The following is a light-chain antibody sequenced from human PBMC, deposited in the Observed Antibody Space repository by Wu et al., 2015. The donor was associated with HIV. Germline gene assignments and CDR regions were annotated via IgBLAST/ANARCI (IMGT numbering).Light chain of an antibody. J-gene: IGKJ1*01. Sequence: EIVMTQSPATLSVSPGERATLSCRASQSVSSNLAWYQQKPGQAPRLLIYGASTRATGIPARFSGSGSGTEFTLTISSMQSEDFAVYYCQQYNNWPPVTFGQGTKVEIK. CDR1: QSVSSN. CDR3: QQYNNWPPVT. CDR2: GAS. V-gene: IGKV3-15*01.